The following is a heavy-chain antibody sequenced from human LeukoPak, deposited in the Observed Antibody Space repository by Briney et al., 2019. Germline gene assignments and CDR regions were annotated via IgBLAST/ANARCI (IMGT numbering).Heavy chain of an antibody. Sequence: PGGSLRLSCAASGFTFSSYWVSWVRQAPGKGLEWVANIKQDGSEKYYVDSVKGRFTISRDNAKNSLYLQMNSLRAEDTAVYYCAKSSGWNYCYYYMDVWGKGTTVIASS. CDR3: AKSSGWNYCYYYMDV. D-gene: IGHD6-19*01. V-gene: IGHV3-7*01. CDR1: GFTFSSYW. CDR2: IKQDGSEK. J-gene: IGHJ6*03.